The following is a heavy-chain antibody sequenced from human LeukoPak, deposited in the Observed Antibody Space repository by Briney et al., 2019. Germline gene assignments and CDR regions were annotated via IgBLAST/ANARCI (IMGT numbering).Heavy chain of an antibody. CDR3: ASPREYSYGQFDY. D-gene: IGHD5-18*01. CDR1: GGSISSSSYS. V-gene: IGHV4-39*01. CDR2: IYYSGST. J-gene: IGHJ4*02. Sequence: SETLSLTCTVSGGSISSSSYSWGWIRQPPGKGLGWIGSIYYSGSTYYNPSLKSRVTISVDTSKNQFSLKLSFVTAADTAVYYCASPREYSYGQFDYWGQGTLVTVSS.